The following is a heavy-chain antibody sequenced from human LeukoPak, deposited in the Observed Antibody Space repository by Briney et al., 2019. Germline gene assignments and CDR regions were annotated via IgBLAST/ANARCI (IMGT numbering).Heavy chain of an antibody. Sequence: ASVKVSCKASGYIFTDYDINWVRQAPGQGLEWMGWMNPNSGNTGYAQKFQGRVTMTRTTSINTAYMELSSLRSDDTAVYYCARVTYYYDSSIGYWGQGTLVTVSS. V-gene: IGHV1-8*01. CDR2: MNPNSGNT. CDR1: GYIFTDYD. D-gene: IGHD3-22*01. J-gene: IGHJ4*02. CDR3: ARVTYYYDSSIGY.